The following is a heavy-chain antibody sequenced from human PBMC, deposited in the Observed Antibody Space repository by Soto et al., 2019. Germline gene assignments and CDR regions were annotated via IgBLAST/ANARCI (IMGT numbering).Heavy chain of an antibody. CDR3: VRDRVGVTDFDH. Sequence: QVQLQESGPGLVKPSETLSLTCTVSGGSISNNYWSWIRQPPGKGLEWIGYIYYTGTTKYNPSLQSRVTISVDTTKNQFSLKLSSVTTADTAVYYCVRDRVGVTDFDHWGQGTLVTVSS. D-gene: IGHD1-26*01. CDR1: GGSISNNY. J-gene: IGHJ4*02. V-gene: IGHV4-59*13. CDR2: IYYTGTT.